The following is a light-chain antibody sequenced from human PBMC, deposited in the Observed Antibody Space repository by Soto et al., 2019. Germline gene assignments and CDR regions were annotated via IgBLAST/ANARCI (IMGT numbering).Light chain of an antibody. J-gene: IGLJ2*01. CDR2: GNS. Sequence: QPVLTQPPSVSGAPGQRVTISCTGSSSNIGAGYDVHWYQQLPGTAPKLLIYGNSNRPSGVPDLFSVSKSGTSASLAITGLQAEDGADYDCQAYDSSLSGVFGGGTKLTVL. V-gene: IGLV1-40*01. CDR1: SSNIGAGYD. CDR3: QAYDSSLSGV.